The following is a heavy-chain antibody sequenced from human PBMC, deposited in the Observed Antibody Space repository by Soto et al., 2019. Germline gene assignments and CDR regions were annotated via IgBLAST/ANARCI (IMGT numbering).Heavy chain of an antibody. V-gene: IGHV3-30-3*01. Sequence: PGGSLRLSCAASGFTFSSYAMHWVRQAPGKGLEWVAVISYDGSNKYYADSVKGRFTISRDNSKNTLYPQMNSLRAEDTAVYYCARDLEVVTTVTRGADYWGQGTLVTVSS. J-gene: IGHJ4*02. CDR1: GFTFSSYA. D-gene: IGHD4-17*01. CDR3: ARDLEVVTTVTRGADY. CDR2: ISYDGSNK.